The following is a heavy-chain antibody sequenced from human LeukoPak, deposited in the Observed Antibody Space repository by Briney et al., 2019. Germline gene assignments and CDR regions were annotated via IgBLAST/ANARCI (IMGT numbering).Heavy chain of an antibody. V-gene: IGHV3-48*01. J-gene: IGHJ4*02. D-gene: IGHD3-22*01. CDR3: AKDSSDYYFDY. Sequence: PGGSLRLSCTASGFTFSRYSMNWVRQAPGKGLEWLSYIRSDSTIIDYADSVKGRFTISRDNSKNTLYVQLNSLRPDDTAVYYCAKDSSDYYFDYWGQGTLVTVSS. CDR1: GFTFSRYS. CDR2: IRSDSTII.